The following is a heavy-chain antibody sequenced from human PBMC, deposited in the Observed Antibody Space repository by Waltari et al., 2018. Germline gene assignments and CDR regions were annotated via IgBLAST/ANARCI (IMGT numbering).Heavy chain of an antibody. CDR2: INPIGGST. J-gene: IGHJ6*03. V-gene: IGHV1-46*01. D-gene: IGHD1-7*01. Sequence: QGQRVQAGAEGTKRGAEWKVPSKAAGNNRSSAYTHGMRKEKGHGLEWMGIINPIGGSTSYAQKFQGSVPMTRDTATSTVYMELSSLRSEDTAVYYCARDRGITGTRSSSYYYMDVWGKGTTVTVSS. CDR1: GNNRSSAY. CDR3: ARDRGITGTRSSSYYYMDV.